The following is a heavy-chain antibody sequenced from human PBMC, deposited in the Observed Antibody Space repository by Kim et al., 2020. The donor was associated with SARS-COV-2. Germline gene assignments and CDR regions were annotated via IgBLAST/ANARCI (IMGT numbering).Heavy chain of an antibody. CDR2: INHSGST. CDR1: GGSFSDYY. Sequence: SETLSLTCAVYGGSFSDYYWSWIRQPPGKGLEWIGEINHSGSTNYYPSLKSRVTISVDTSKSQFSLKLSSVTAADTAVYYCGSEYYFGSGSYNYWGQGTLVTVSS. J-gene: IGHJ4*02. CDR3: GSEYYFGSGSYNY. V-gene: IGHV4-34*01. D-gene: IGHD3-10*01.